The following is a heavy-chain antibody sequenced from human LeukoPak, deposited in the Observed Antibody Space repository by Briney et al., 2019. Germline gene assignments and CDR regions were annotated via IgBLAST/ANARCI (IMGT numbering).Heavy chain of an antibody. J-gene: IGHJ4*02. V-gene: IGHV1-69*13. D-gene: IGHD2-2*01. CDR2: IIPIFGTA. CDR3: ARVARYCSSTSCYLRGPDY. CDR1: GGTFSSYA. Sequence: VKVSCKASGGTFSSYAISWVRQAPGQGLEWMGGIIPIFGTANYAQKFQGRVTITTDESTSTAYMELSSLRSEDTAVYCCARVARYCSSTSCYLRGPDYWGQGTLVTVSS.